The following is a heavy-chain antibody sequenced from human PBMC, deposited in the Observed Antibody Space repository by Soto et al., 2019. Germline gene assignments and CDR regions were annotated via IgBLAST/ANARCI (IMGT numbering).Heavy chain of an antibody. V-gene: IGHV3-21*01. CDR1: GFTFSSYS. J-gene: IGHJ4*02. Sequence: PGGSLRLSCAASGFTFSSYSMNWVRQAPGKGLEWVSSISSSSSYIYYADSVKGRFTISRDNAKNSLYLQMNSLRAEDTAVYYCARTGVVVPAAPDYWGQGTLVTVSS. CDR2: ISSSSSYI. CDR3: ARTGVVVPAAPDY. D-gene: IGHD2-2*01.